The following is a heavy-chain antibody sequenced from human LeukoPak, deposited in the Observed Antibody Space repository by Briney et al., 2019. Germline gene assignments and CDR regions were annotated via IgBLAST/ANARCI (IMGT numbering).Heavy chain of an antibody. CDR3: VRFIKGGSYYH. D-gene: IGHD1-26*01. Sequence: GASVKVSCKASGYTFSSYGISWVRQAPGQGLEWMGWISAYNGNTDYSQNLQGRVTMSTDTSTSTAYMELRSLRSDDTAVYYCVRFIKGGSYYHWGQGTLVTVSS. CDR1: GYTFSSYG. CDR2: ISAYNGNT. V-gene: IGHV1-18*01. J-gene: IGHJ4*02.